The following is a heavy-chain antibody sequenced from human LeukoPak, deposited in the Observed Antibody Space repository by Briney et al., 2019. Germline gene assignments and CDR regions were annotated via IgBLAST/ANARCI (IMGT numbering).Heavy chain of an antibody. D-gene: IGHD4-23*01. Sequence: PGGSLRLSCAASGFTFSAYTLNWVRQAPGKGLEWVSYISSSGSTIYYADSVKGRFTISRDNAKNSLYLQMNSLRAEDTAVYYCARTTVGIPLDYWGQGTQVTVSS. CDR1: GFTFSAYT. CDR3: ARTTVGIPLDY. J-gene: IGHJ4*02. V-gene: IGHV3-48*04. CDR2: ISSSGSTI.